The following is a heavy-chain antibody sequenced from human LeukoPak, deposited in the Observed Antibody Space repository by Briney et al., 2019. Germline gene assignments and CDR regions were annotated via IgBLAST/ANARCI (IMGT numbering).Heavy chain of an antibody. J-gene: IGHJ6*01. CDR3: ARGETGTTYSSDWYETDD. CDR2: INTNTRNT. CDR1: GYTFNNYA. D-gene: IGHD6-13*01. Sequence: GGSVKVSCKASGYTFNNYAMNWVRQAPGQGLEWVAWINTNTRNTKYAQGFTGRFAFSLDNSVSTAYLQMNSLKAEDTAVYYCARGETGTTYSSDWYETDDGGQATPVS. V-gene: IGHV7-4-1*02.